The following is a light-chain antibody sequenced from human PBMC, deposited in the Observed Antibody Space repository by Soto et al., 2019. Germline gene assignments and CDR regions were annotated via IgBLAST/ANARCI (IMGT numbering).Light chain of an antibody. CDR3: QQRFT. CDR1: QSVSSY. Sequence: EIVLTQSPATLSLSPGERATLSCRASQSVSSYLAWYQQKPGQAPRLLIYDASNRATGIPARFSGSGSGTDFTLPISRLVPEDFAVYYCQQRFTFGPGTKVDIK. CDR2: DAS. V-gene: IGKV3-11*01. J-gene: IGKJ3*01.